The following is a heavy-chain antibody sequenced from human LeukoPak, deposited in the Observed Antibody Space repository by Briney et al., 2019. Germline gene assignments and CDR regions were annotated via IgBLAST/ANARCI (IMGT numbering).Heavy chain of an antibody. CDR3: ARDRGFRNSGSYYGDY. J-gene: IGHJ4*02. V-gene: IGHV3-7*01. CDR2: IKQDGSEK. CDR1: GFTFSSYW. Sequence: PGGSLRLSCAASGFTFSSYWMSWVRQAPGKGLEWAANIKQDGSEKYYVDSVKGRFTISRDNAKNSLYLQMNSLRAEDTAVYYCARDRGFRNSGSYYGDYWGQGTLVTVSS. D-gene: IGHD1-26*01.